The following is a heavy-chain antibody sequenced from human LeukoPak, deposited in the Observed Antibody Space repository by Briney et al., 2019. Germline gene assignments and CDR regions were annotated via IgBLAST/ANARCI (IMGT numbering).Heavy chain of an antibody. CDR3: ARDKPVVYDILTGAANYYYYMDV. CDR2: INTNTGNP. V-gene: IGHV7-4-1*02. CDR1: GYTFTSYA. Sequence: VASVKVSCKASGYTFTSYAMNWVRQAPGQGLEWMGWINTNTGNPTYAQGFTGRFVFSLDTSVSTAYLQISSLKAEDTAVYYCARDKPVVYDILTGAANYYYYMDVWGKGTTVTVSS. D-gene: IGHD3-9*01. J-gene: IGHJ6*03.